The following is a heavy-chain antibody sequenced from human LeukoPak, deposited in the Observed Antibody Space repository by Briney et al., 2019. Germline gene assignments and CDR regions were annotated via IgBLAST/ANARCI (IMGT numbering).Heavy chain of an antibody. V-gene: IGHV4-4*07. CDR1: GGSISSYY. CDR2: IYTSGST. J-gene: IGHJ5*02. CDR3: ARDVGGYCSGGSCYRNWFDP. Sequence: SETLSLTCTVSGGSISSYYWSWIRQPAGKGLEWIGRIYTSGSTNYNPSLKSRVTMSVDTSKNQFSLKLSSVTAADTAVYYCARDVGGYCSGGSCYRNWFDPWGQGTLVTVSS. D-gene: IGHD2-15*01.